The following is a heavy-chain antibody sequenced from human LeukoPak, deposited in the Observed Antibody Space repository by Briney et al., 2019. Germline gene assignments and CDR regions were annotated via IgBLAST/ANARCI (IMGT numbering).Heavy chain of an antibody. CDR1: GYTFSSYG. V-gene: IGHV1-18*01. D-gene: IGHD3-10*01. CDR3: ARDLYSRRMNYYGSGSFFAY. CDR2: ISGYNGKT. J-gene: IGHJ4*02. Sequence: ASVKVSRKASGYTFSSYGISWVRQAPGQGLDWMGWISGYNGKTHYAQKVQGRVTMTTDTSTTTAYMELRSLRSDDAAVYYYARDLYSRRMNYYGSGSFFAYWGQGTLVTVSS.